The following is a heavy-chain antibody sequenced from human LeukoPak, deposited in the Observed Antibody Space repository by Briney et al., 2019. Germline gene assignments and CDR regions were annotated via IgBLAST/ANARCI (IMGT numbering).Heavy chain of an antibody. CDR2: ISAYNGNT. Sequence: ASVKVSCKASGYTFTGHYMHWVRQAPGQGLEWMGWISAYNGNTNYAQKLQGRVTMTTDTSTSTAYMELRSLRSDDTAVYYCARVVEYSSSFYYFDYWGQGTLVTVSS. J-gene: IGHJ4*02. CDR1: GYTFTGHY. V-gene: IGHV1-18*04. CDR3: ARVVEYSSSFYYFDY. D-gene: IGHD6-6*01.